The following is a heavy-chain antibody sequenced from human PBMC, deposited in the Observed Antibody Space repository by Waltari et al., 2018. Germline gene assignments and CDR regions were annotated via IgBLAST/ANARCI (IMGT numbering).Heavy chain of an antibody. CDR3: ASRYSTSSMDS. CDR2: ISSKSTI. D-gene: IGHD6-6*01. Sequence: EVQLVESGGDLIEPGGFLRPSCAASGFDYGSYEMTGVRRAPGKGVGWVSYISSKSTIYYAESVKGRFTISRDNSKNSLYLQMNGLRADDTGVYYCASRYSTSSMDSWGQGTLVTVSS. V-gene: IGHV3-48*03. J-gene: IGHJ5*01. CDR1: GFDYGSYE.